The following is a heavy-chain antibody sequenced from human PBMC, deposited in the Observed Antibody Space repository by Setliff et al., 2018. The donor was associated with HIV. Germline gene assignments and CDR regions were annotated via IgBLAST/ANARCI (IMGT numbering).Heavy chain of an antibody. J-gene: IGHJ4*02. CDR3: ARHPPPEVRGDVTDY. CDR2: MHYSGTT. V-gene: IGHV4-39*07. CDR1: GGSISSSSYF. Sequence: SETLSLTCTVSGGSISSSSYFWGWIRQPPGKGLEWIGSMHYSGTTYYNLSLKSRVTISVDTSKNQFSLKLRSVTAADTAVYYCARHPPPEVRGDVTDYWGQGTLVTVSS. D-gene: IGHD3-10*01.